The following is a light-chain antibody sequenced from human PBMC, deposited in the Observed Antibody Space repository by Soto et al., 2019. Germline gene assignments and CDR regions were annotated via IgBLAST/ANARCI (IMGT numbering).Light chain of an antibody. CDR1: QGISSY. V-gene: IGKV1-9*01. J-gene: IGKJ1*01. CDR2: TAS. CDR3: QQLNNYPRT. Sequence: TQSPSFLSASVGDRVIITCRASQGISSYLAWYQQKPGKAPKLLISTASTLQSGVPSRFSGSGSGTEFTLTISSLQPEDFATYYCQQLNNYPRTFGQGTKVDIK.